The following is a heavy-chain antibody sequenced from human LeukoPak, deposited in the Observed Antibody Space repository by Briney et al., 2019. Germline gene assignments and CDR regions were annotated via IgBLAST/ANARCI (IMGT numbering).Heavy chain of an antibody. CDR3: ASQDSSGYPYYFDY. D-gene: IGHD3-22*01. CDR1: GFTVSSNY. V-gene: IGHV3-53*01. Sequence: GGSLRLSCAASGFTVSSNYMSWVRQAPGKGLEWVSVIYGGGSTYYADSVKGRFTISRDNSKNTLYLQMNSPRAEDTAVYYCASQDSSGYPYYFDYWGQGTLVTVSS. CDR2: IYGGGST. J-gene: IGHJ4*02.